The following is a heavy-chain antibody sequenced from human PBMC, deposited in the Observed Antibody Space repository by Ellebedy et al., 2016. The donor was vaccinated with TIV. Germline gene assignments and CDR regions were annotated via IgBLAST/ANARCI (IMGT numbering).Heavy chain of an antibody. CDR3: ARDPYGDFYFDF. V-gene: IGHV3-30*12. D-gene: IGHD4-17*01. J-gene: IGHJ4*02. CDR2: ITYDGRFE. CDR1: GFTFSSYG. Sequence: GESLKISXEASGFTFSSYGMHWVRQAPGKGLEWVALITYDGRFEDHADSVKGRFTISRDNAENSLYLQMNSLRAEDTAVYYCARDPYGDFYFDFWGQGTLVTVSS.